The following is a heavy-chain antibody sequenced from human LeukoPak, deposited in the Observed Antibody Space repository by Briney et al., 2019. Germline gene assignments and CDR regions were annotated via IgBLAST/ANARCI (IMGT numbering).Heavy chain of an antibody. V-gene: IGHV4-61*02. CDR3: ARGIMITMSGYDS. CDR1: GDSITNDNYY. D-gene: IGHD3-16*01. J-gene: IGHJ4*02. CDR2: IYTSGST. Sequence: SRTLSLTCTVAGDSITNDNYYWTWIRQSAGKGLEWIGRIYTSGSTDYNPSLKSRVTISVDTSKNQIFLKLNSVAAADTAVYYCARGIMITMSGYDSCGPGTLVTVSS.